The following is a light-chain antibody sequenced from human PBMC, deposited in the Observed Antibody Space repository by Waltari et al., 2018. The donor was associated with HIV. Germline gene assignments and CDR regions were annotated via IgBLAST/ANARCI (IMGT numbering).Light chain of an antibody. Sequence: SSELTQEPAVSVALGQTVRITCQGDSHTSYYVSWYHQKPGQAPVLVIYGKNSRPSGIPDRFSGSGSGDTYSLTITGAQSEDEGDYYCGSRDSNGDHLVVFGGGTKLTVL. CDR1: SHTSYY. CDR3: GSRDSNGDHLVV. CDR2: GKN. V-gene: IGLV3-19*01. J-gene: IGLJ2*01.